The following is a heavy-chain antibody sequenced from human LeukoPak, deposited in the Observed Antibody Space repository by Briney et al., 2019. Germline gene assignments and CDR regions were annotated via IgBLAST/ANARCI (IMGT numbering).Heavy chain of an antibody. CDR2: IIPIFGTA. Sequence: SVKVSCKASGGTFSSCAISWVRQAPGQGLEWMGGIIPIFGTANYAQKFQGRVTITTDESTSTAYMELSSLRSEDTAVYYCASRDGYNPTFVDVWGKGTTVTVSS. CDR1: GGTFSSCA. J-gene: IGHJ6*04. V-gene: IGHV1-69*05. D-gene: IGHD5-24*01. CDR3: ASRDGYNPTFVDV.